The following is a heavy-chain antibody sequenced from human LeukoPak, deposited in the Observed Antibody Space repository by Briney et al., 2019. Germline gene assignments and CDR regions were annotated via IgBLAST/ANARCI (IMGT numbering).Heavy chain of an antibody. CDR1: GGSISSYY. CDR2: IYPSGST. J-gene: IGHJ5*02. V-gene: IGHV4-4*07. D-gene: IGHD3-10*01. CDR3: AREILVQGINWFDP. Sequence: SETLSLTCTVSGGSISSYYWSWIRQPAGKGLEWIEGIYPSGSTNCNPSLKSRVTMSVDTSKNQFSLKLSSVTAADTAVYYCAREILVQGINWFDPWGQGTLVTVSS.